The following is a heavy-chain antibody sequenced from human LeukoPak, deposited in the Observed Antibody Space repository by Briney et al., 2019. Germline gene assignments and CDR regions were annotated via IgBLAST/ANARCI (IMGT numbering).Heavy chain of an antibody. CDR1: GFTFSSYA. V-gene: IGHV3-23*01. J-gene: IGHJ4*02. D-gene: IGHD3-10*01. Sequence: GGSLRLSCAASGFTFSSYAVSWVRQAPGKGLEWVSAISGSGGSTYYADSVKGRFTISRDNSKNTLYLQMNSLRAEDTAAYYCAKPQGSGSYNNLDYWGQGTLVTVSS. CDR3: AKPQGSGSYNNLDY. CDR2: ISGSGGST.